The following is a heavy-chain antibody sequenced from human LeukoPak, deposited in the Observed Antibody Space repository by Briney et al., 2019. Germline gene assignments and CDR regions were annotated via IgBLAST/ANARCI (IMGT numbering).Heavy chain of an antibody. J-gene: IGHJ4*02. CDR2: TYYRSKWYN. CDR3: SREERGYDILTGYYPY. Sequence: SQTLSLTCAISGDSVSSNSAAWNCIRQSPSRGLEWLGRTYYRSKWYNDYAVSVKSRITINPDTSKNQFSLQLNSVTPEEPAEYCLSREERGYDILTGYYPYWGQGTLVTVSS. D-gene: IGHD3-9*01. V-gene: IGHV6-1*01. CDR1: GDSVSSNSAA.